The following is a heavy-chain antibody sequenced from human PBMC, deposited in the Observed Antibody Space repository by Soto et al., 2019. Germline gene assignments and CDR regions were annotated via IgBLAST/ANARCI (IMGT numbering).Heavy chain of an antibody. CDR1: GFTFSSYT. J-gene: IGHJ4*02. Sequence: EVQLLESGGGLVQPGGSLRLSCAASGFTFSSYTMSWVRQAPGKGLEWVSAISGSGGSTYYADSVKGRFTISRDNSKNTLYLQMNSLRAEDTAVYYCAKQDRSSWYGPGYFDYWGQGTLVTVSS. D-gene: IGHD6-13*01. V-gene: IGHV3-23*01. CDR2: ISGSGGST. CDR3: AKQDRSSWYGPGYFDY.